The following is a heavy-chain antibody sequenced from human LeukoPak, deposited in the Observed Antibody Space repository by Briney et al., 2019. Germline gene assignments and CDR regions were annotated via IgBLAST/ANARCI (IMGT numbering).Heavy chain of an antibody. CDR2: ISYGGTT. D-gene: IGHD6-13*01. CDR3: ARDRGGQQQLAVDY. Sequence: PSETLSLTCTVSGGSISPYYWSWIRQPPGKGLEWIGYISYGGTTNYNPSLKSRLTILLDTSKNQFSLKLSSVTAADTAVYYCARDRGGQQQLAVDYWGQGTLVTVSS. CDR1: GGSISPYY. V-gene: IGHV4-59*12. J-gene: IGHJ4*02.